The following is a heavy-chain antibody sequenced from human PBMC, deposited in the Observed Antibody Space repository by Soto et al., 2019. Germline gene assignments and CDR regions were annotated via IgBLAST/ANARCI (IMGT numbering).Heavy chain of an antibody. Sequence: QVQLVQSGAEVKEPGSSVKVSCKASGGTFSSYAISWVRQAPGQGLEWMGGIIPIFGTANYAQKFQGRVTITADESTSTAYMELSSLRSEDTAVYYCARCRRYSGSYYPDYGGQGTLVTVSS. D-gene: IGHD1-26*01. CDR3: ARCRRYSGSYYPDY. CDR1: GGTFSSYA. J-gene: IGHJ4*02. V-gene: IGHV1-69*01. CDR2: IIPIFGTA.